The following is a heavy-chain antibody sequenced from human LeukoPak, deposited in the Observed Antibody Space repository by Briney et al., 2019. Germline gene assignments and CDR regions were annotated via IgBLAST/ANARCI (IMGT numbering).Heavy chain of an antibody. CDR3: ARSRGYCGGEAQCDFTY. V-gene: IGHV3-30-3*01. J-gene: IGHJ4*02. CDR2: ISDHESGSNE. CDR1: GFTFSSYA. Sequence: GRSLRLSCAASGFTFSSYAFHWVRQAPGKGLEWVALISDHESGSNEYYAASVKGRFTISRDNSRKTLSLQMNTQRIEDTAVYYCARSRGYCGGEAQCDFTYWGQGTLVTVSS. D-gene: IGHD2-21*01.